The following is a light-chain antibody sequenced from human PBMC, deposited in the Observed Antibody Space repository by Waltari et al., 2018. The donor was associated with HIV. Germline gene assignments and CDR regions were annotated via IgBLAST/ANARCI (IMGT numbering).Light chain of an antibody. Sequence: EIVLTQSPATLSLSPGASATLSCRASQSVSSYLAWYQQKPGQAPRLLIDDASNRATGIPARFSGSGSGKDFTLTISSLEPEDFAVYYCQQRTNWPRLTFGGGTKVEIK. CDR1: QSVSSY. J-gene: IGKJ4*01. CDR3: QQRTNWPRLT. V-gene: IGKV3-11*01. CDR2: DAS.